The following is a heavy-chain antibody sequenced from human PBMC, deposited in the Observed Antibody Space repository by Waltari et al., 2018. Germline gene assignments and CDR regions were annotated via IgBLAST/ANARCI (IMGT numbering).Heavy chain of an antibody. CDR2: INHSGST. CDR1: GGSFSGYY. Sequence: QVQLQQWGAGLLKPSETLSLTCAVYGGSFSGYYWSWICQPPGKGLEWIGEINHSGSTNYNPSLKSRVTISVDTSKNQFSLKLSSVTAADTAVYYCARPGRDSSGYRTLRYWGQGTLVTVSS. J-gene: IGHJ4*02. CDR3: ARPGRDSSGYRTLRY. D-gene: IGHD3-22*01. V-gene: IGHV4-34*01.